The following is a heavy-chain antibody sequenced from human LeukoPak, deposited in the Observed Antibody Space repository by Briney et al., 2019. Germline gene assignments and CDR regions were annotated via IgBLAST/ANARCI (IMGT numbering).Heavy chain of an antibody. J-gene: IGHJ4*02. D-gene: IGHD6-6*01. CDR1: GYTFTSYY. V-gene: IGHV1-46*01. CDR2: INPSGGST. CDR3: FGLDSTRYSSSSKVSGY. Sequence: ASVKVSCKASGYTFTSYYMHWVRQAPGQGLEWMGIINPSGGSTSYAQKFQGRVTMTRGTSTSTVYMELSSLRSEDTAVYYCFGLDSTRYSSSSKVSGYWGQGTLVTVSS.